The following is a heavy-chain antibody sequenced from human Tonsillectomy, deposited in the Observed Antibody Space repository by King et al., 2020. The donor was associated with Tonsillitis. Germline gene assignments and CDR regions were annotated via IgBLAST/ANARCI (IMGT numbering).Heavy chain of an antibody. CDR3: VKDSGTYYHDSRGDY. Sequence: VQLVESGGGLVQPGGSLRLSCSASGFTFSSYAMHWVRQAPGKGLEYVSAISSNGGSTYYADSVKGRFTISRDNSKNTLYLQMSSLRAEDTAVYYCVKDSGTYYHDSRGDYWGQGTLVTVSS. J-gene: IGHJ4*02. CDR2: ISSNGGST. D-gene: IGHD3-22*01. CDR1: GFTFSSYA. V-gene: IGHV3-64D*06.